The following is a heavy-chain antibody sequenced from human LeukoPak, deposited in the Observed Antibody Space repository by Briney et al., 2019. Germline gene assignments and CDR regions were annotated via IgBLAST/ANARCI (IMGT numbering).Heavy chain of an antibody. Sequence: GGSLRLSCAASGFTVSSNYMSWVRQAPGKGLEWVSVIYSGGSTYYADSVKGRFTISRDNSKNTLYLQMNSLRAEDTAVYYCARSRDTAMPPSIWGQGTMVTVSS. CDR2: IYSGGST. D-gene: IGHD5-18*01. V-gene: IGHV3-53*01. CDR3: ARSRDTAMPPSI. J-gene: IGHJ3*02. CDR1: GFTVSSNY.